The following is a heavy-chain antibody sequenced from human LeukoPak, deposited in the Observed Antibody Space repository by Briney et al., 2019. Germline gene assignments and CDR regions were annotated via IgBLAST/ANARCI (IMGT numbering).Heavy chain of an antibody. D-gene: IGHD3-10*01. V-gene: IGHV5-51*01. J-gene: IGHJ4*02. CDR3: ARFEVNYEDNRSYYYFDY. CDR1: GYPFDNYW. CDR2: IYPDDPDI. Sequence: RGESLKISCRVSGYPFDNYWIGWVRQVSGKGLEWMGIIYPDDPDIKYSPSFQGQVTFSVDKSINTAYLQWSRLKASDTAMYYCARFEVNYEDNRSYYYFDYWGQGTLVTVSS.